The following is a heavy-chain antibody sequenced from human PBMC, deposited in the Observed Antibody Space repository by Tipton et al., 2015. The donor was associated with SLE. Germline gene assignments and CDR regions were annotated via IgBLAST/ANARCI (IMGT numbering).Heavy chain of an antibody. V-gene: IGHV4-59*08. J-gene: IGHJ5*02. Sequence: GLVKPSETLSLTCTVSGGSISSYYWSWIWQPPGKGLEWIGYIYYSGSTNYNPSLKSRVTISVDTSKNQFSLKLSSVTAADTAVYYCARHGAVLGWFDPWGQGTLVTVSS. CDR3: ARHGAVLGWFDP. CDR2: IYYSGST. CDR1: GGSISSYY. D-gene: IGHD1-1*01.